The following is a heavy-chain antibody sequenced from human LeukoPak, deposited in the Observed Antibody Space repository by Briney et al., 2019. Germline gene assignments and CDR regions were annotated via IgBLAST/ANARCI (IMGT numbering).Heavy chain of an antibody. V-gene: IGHV3-74*01. CDR1: GFTFSSYL. CDR3: ARGGGVNAFDS. Sequence: GGSLRLSCAACGFTFSSYLMHWVRQAPGKGLVWVSRIVGDASSTSYADSVKGRFTISRDNAKNTLYLQMNSLRAEDTAVYFCARGGGVNAFDSWGQGTLVTVSS. D-gene: IGHD3-16*01. CDR2: IVGDASST. J-gene: IGHJ4*02.